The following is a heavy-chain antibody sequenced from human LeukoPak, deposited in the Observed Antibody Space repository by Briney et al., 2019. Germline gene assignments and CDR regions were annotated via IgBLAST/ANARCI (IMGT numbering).Heavy chain of an antibody. V-gene: IGHV3-9*01. D-gene: IGHD4-17*01. J-gene: IGHJ4*02. Sequence: PGGSLRLSCAASGFTFDDYAMHWVRQAPGKGLEWVSGISWNSGSIGYADSVKGRFTISRDNAKNSLYLQMNSLRAEDTALYYCARHLNDYGDQGSGDYWGQGTLVTVSS. CDR3: ARHLNDYGDQGSGDY. CDR1: GFTFDDYA. CDR2: ISWNSGSI.